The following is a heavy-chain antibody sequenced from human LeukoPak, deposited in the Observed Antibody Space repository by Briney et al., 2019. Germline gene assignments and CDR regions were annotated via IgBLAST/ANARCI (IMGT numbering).Heavy chain of an antibody. CDR3: ARGARYDSDSWFDP. J-gene: IGHJ5*02. Sequence: GASVKVSCKASGGTSSSYAISWVRQAPGQGLEWMGGIIPIFGTANYARKFQGRVTITADESTSTAYMELSSLRSEDTAVYYCARGARYDSDSWFDPWGQGTLVTVSS. D-gene: IGHD3-10*01. V-gene: IGHV1-69*13. CDR2: IIPIFGTA. CDR1: GGTSSSYA.